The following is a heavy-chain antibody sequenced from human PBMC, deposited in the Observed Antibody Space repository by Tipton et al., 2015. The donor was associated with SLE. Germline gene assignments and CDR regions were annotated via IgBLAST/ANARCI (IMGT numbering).Heavy chain of an antibody. J-gene: IGHJ3*02. CDR2: FSGSGGST. Sequence: GSLRLSCAASGFTFSSYSMNWVRQAPGKGLEWVSAFSGSGGSTYYADSVKGRFTISRDNSKNTLYLQMNSLRAEDTAVYYCAKAVATIDAFDIWGQGTMVTVSS. CDR3: AKAVATIDAFDI. CDR1: GFTFSSYS. V-gene: IGHV3-23*01. D-gene: IGHD5-12*01.